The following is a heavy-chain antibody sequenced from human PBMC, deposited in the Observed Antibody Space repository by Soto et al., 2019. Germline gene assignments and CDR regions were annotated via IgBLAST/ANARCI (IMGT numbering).Heavy chain of an antibody. CDR1: GFTVSSNY. CDR2: IYSGGST. CDR3: ARGPQGRSCDSSGYYYGYYFDC. D-gene: IGHD3-22*01. V-gene: IGHV3-53*01. Sequence: GGSLRLSCAASGFTVSSNYMSWVRQAPGKGLEWVSVIYSGGSTYYADSVKGRFTISRDNSKNTLYLQMNSLRAEDTAVYYCARGPQGRSCDSSGYYYGYYFDCWGQGTLVTVSS. J-gene: IGHJ4*02.